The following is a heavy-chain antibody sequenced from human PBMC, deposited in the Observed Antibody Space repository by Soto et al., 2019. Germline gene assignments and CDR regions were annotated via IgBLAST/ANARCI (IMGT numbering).Heavy chain of an antibody. CDR1: GGSISSGYYY. D-gene: IGHD2-21*01. V-gene: IGHV4-30-4*02. J-gene: IGHJ3*02. CDR3: ARLILFKDCCNYLDLFDI. Sequence: SETLSLTCSVSGGSISSGYYYWSWIRQPPGKGLEWIGNIYYSGNTYYDPSLKSRLIVSIDTSKNQFSLKLSSVTAADTAVYYCARLILFKDCCNYLDLFDIWARGTMVP. CDR2: IYYSGNT.